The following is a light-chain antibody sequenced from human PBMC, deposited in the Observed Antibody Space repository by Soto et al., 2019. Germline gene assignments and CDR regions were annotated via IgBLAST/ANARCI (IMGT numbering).Light chain of an antibody. J-gene: IGKJ3*01. CDR1: QCISSY. V-gene: IGKV1-9*01. Sequence: DIQLTQSPSFLSASVGDRVTITCRASQCISSYLAWYQQKPGKAPKLLIYAASTLQSGVPSRFSGSGSGTEFTLTIRSPQTEDSATHYCRPLNSYPLFGPGTKVD. CDR3: RPLNSYPL. CDR2: AAS.